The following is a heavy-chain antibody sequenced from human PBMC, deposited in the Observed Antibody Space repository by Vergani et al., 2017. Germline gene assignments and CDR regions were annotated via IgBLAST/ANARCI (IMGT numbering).Heavy chain of an antibody. Sequence: QVQLVQSGAEVKKPGSSVKVSCKASGGTFSSYAISWVRQAPGQGLEWMGGIIPLFGTANYAQKFQGRVTITADESTSTDYMELSSLRSEDTAVYYCARDPRGSYYYYYGMDVWGQGTTVTVSS. D-gene: IGHD3-16*01. CDR2: IIPLFGTA. CDR1: GGTFSSYA. CDR3: ARDPRGSYYYYYGMDV. J-gene: IGHJ6*02. V-gene: IGHV1-69*12.